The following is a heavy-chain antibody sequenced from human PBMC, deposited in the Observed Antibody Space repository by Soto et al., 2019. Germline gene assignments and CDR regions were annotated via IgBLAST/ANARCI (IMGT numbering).Heavy chain of an antibody. J-gene: IGHJ6*02. CDR1: GYACTSCY. CDR2: INPSGGST. Sequence: CEAAGYACTSCYMHCVRQAPGQGLEWMGIINPSGGSTSYAQKFQGRVTMTRDTSTSTVYMELSSLRSEDTAVYYCAREGSPGIAGTDPFYYVMDVWRQRTTVTVTS. CDR3: AREGSPGIAGTDPFYYVMDV. D-gene: IGHD6-13*01. V-gene: IGHV1-46*01.